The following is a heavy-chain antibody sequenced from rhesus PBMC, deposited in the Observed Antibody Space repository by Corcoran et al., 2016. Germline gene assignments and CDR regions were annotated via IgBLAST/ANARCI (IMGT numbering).Heavy chain of an antibody. CDR1: GGSISSSY. D-gene: IGHD6-43*01. V-gene: IGHV4-169*01. CDR2: IYGSGSRT. J-gene: IGHJ4*01. Sequence: QLQLQESGPGLVKPSEPLSVTCAVSGGSISSSYWRWIRQAPGQGLEWIGYIYGSGSRTNYNPSLKSRVTLSVDTSKNQLSLKLSSVTTADTAVYYCARRYSSSSGAFDYWGQGVLVTVSS. CDR3: ARRYSSSSGAFDY.